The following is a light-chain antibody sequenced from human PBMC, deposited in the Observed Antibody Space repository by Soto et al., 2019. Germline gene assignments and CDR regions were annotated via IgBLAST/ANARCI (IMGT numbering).Light chain of an antibody. V-gene: IGKV3-20*01. CDR1: QSVTSSY. CDR3: QQYGSSPQWT. CDR2: GAS. J-gene: IGKJ1*01. Sequence: VLTQSPGTLSLYPGERATLSCRASQSVTSSYLAWYQQKPGQAPRLLIYGASSRATGIPDRFSGSGAGTDFTLTISRLEPEDFAVYYCQQYGSSPQWTFGQGTKVDIK.